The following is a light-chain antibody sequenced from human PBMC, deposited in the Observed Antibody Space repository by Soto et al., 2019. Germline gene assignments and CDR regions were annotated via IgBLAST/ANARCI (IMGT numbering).Light chain of an antibody. Sequence: EIVLTQSPGTLYLSPGERATLSCRASQSVTSSYLAGYQQKPGQAPRLLIYGASSRATGIPDRFSGSGSGTDFTLTISRLEPEDFAVYYCEQYGSSRITFGRGTRLEI. J-gene: IGKJ5*01. CDR2: GAS. CDR3: EQYGSSRIT. CDR1: QSVTSSY. V-gene: IGKV3-20*01.